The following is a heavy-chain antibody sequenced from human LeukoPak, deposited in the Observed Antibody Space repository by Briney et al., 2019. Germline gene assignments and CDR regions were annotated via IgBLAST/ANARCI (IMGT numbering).Heavy chain of an antibody. V-gene: IGHV1-69*13. J-gene: IGHJ1*01. CDR2: IIPIFDTA. D-gene: IGHD6-19*01. Sequence: GASVKVSCKASGGSFSSYAVNWVRQAPGQGLEWMGGIIPIFDTANYAQKFQGRVTITADESTSTAYTELSSLRSEDTAVYYCACQRIAVAANAEYFQHWGQGTLVTVSS. CDR1: GGSFSSYA. CDR3: ACQRIAVAANAEYFQH.